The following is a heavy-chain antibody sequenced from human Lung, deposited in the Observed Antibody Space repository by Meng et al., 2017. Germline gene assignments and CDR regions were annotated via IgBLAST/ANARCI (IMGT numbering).Heavy chain of an antibody. CDR3: ARAVMQWLAYNYYGMDV. Sequence: ASVKVSCKASGYTFTSYYMHWVRQAPGQGLEWMGIINPSGGSTSYAQKFQGRVTMTRDTSTSTVYMELSSLRSEDTAVYYCARAVMQWLAYNYYGMDVWGQGTTVTVSS. CDR1: GYTFTSYY. V-gene: IGHV1-46*01. D-gene: IGHD6-19*01. J-gene: IGHJ6*02. CDR2: INPSGGST.